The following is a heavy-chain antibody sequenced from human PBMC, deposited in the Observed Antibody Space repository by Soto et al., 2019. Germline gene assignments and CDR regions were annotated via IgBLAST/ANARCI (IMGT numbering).Heavy chain of an antibody. V-gene: IGHV4-30-4*01. Sequence: SETLSLTCTVSRGSISSGDYYWSWIRQPPGKGLEWIGYIYYSGSTYYNPSLKSRVTISVDTSKKQFSLKLSSVTAADTAVYYCARSPRYGGNSMGNKIDYWGQGTLVTVSS. J-gene: IGHJ4*02. D-gene: IGHD2-21*02. CDR2: IYYSGST. CDR3: ARSPRYGGNSMGNKIDY. CDR1: RGSISSGDYY.